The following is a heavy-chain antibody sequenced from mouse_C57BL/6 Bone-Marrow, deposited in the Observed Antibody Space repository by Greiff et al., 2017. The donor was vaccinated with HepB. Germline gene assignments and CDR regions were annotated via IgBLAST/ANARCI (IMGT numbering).Heavy chain of an antibody. CDR1: EFTFTDYY. D-gene: IGHD2-3*01. V-gene: IGHV7-3*01. CDR3: ARWDDNAY. J-gene: IGHJ3*01. CDR2: IRNKANGYTT. Sequence: EVKLMESGGGLVQPGGSLSLSCAASEFTFTDYYMSWVRQPPGKALEWLGFIRNKANGYTTEYSASVKGRFTISRDNSQSILYLQMNALRAEDSATYYCARWDDNAYWGQGTLVTVSA.